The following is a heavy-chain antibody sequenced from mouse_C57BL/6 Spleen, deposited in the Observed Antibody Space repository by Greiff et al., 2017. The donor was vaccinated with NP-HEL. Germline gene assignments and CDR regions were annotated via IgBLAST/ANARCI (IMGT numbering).Heavy chain of an antibody. CDR2: IDPSDSET. CDR3: ARVSNYDYAMDY. Sequence: VQLQQPGAELVRPGSSVKLSCKASGYTFTSYWMHWVKQRPIQGLEWIGNIDPSDSETHYNQKFKDKATLTVDKSSSTAYMQLSSLTSEDSAVYYCARVSNYDYAMDYWGQRTSVTVSS. D-gene: IGHD2-5*01. J-gene: IGHJ4*01. CDR1: GYTFTSYW. V-gene: IGHV1-52*01.